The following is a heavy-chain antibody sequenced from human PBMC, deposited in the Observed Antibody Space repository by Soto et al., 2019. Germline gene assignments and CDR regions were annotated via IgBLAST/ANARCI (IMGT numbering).Heavy chain of an antibody. CDR3: ARALPGYDFWSGTPPDY. V-gene: IGHV1-3*01. J-gene: IGHJ4*02. Sequence: QVQLVQSGAEVKKPGASVKVSCKASGYTFTSYAMHWVRQAPGQRLEWMGWINAGNGNTKYSQKFQGRVTITRDTSASTAYMELSSLRSEDTAVYYCARALPGYDFWSGTPPDYWGQRTLVTVSS. CDR1: GYTFTSYA. D-gene: IGHD3-3*01. CDR2: INAGNGNT.